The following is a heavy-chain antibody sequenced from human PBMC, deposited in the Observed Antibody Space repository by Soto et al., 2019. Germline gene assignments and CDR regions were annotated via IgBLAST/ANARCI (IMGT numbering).Heavy chain of an antibody. J-gene: IGHJ6*02. V-gene: IGHV3-30*18. Sequence: PGGSLRLSCAASGFTFSSYGMHWVRQAPGKGLEWVAVISYDGSNKYYADSVKGRFTISRDNSKNTLYLQMNSLRAEDTAVYYCAKDLGSLGVVTVYYYYGMDVWGQGTTVTVSS. CDR2: ISYDGSNK. CDR3: AKDLGSLGVVTVYYYYGMDV. CDR1: GFTFSSYG. D-gene: IGHD3-3*01.